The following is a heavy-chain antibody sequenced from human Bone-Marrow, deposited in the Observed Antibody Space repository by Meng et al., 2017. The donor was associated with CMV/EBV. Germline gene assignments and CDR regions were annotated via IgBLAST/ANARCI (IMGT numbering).Heavy chain of an antibody. CDR3: ARDLDIPAHYYGMDV. Sequence: ASVKVSCKSSGYTFTAYYIHWVRQAPGQGLEWMGWINPNSGGTNYAQKFQGRVTMTRDTSISTAYMELSRLRSDDTAVYYCARDLDIPAHYYGMDVWGQGTTVTVSS. V-gene: IGHV1-2*02. J-gene: IGHJ6*02. CDR2: INPNSGGT. D-gene: IGHD5-12*01. CDR1: GYTFTAYY.